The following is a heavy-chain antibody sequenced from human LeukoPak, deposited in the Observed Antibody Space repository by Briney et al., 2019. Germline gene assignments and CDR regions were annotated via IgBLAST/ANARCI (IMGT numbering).Heavy chain of an antibody. CDR1: GLTFTNYN. CDR2: ILYDGSKK. D-gene: IGHD3-9*01. J-gene: IGHJ3*02. V-gene: IGHV3-30*18. Sequence: GGSLRLSCAASGLTFTNYNMHWVRQTPGKGLQWVAAILYDGSKKYYADSVKGRFSVYRDNSNYTLYLQMNSLKTEDTAVYSCANFDGDSQAFHIWGQGTMVTVSS. CDR3: ANFDGDSQAFHI.